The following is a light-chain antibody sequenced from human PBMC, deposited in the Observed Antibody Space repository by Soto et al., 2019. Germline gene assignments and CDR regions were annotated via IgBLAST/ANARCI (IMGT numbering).Light chain of an antibody. CDR3: QSYATSVV. CDR1: NSNLGAGYA. CDR2: ANN. V-gene: IGLV1-40*01. J-gene: IGLJ2*01. Sequence: QSVLTQPPSVSGAPGQRVTISCTGNNSNLGAGYAVHWYQHLPGAAPKLLIYANNNRPSGVPDRFSGSKSGTSASLAIAGLQADDEGDDYCQSYATSVVFGGGTKVTGL.